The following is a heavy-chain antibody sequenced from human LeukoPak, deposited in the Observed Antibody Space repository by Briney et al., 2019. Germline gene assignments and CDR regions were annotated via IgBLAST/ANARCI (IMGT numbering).Heavy chain of an antibody. V-gene: IGHV3-30-3*01. CDR3: ARDQGPVWAGDAFDI. CDR1: GFTFSSYA. D-gene: IGHD1-26*01. CDR2: ISYDGSNK. J-gene: IGHJ3*02. Sequence: GGSLRLSCAASGFTFSSYAMHWVRQAPGKGLEWVAVISYDGSNKYYADSVKGRFTISRDNSKNTLYLQMNSLRAEDTAVYYCARDQGPVWAGDAFDIWGQGTMVTVSS.